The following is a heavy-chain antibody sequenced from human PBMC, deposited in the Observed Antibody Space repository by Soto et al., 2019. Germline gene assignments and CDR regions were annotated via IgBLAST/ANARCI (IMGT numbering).Heavy chain of an antibody. CDR3: ARDQWFTMIVVSRTGAYDI. V-gene: IGHV1-18*01. Sequence: GASVKVSCKASGYTFTSYGISWVRQAPGQGLEWMGWISAYNGNTNYAQKLQGRVTMTTDTSTSTAYMELRSLRSDDTAVYYCARDQWFTMIVVSRTGAYDISGQGTMVTVSS. D-gene: IGHD3-22*01. CDR1: GYTFTSYG. J-gene: IGHJ3*02. CDR2: ISAYNGNT.